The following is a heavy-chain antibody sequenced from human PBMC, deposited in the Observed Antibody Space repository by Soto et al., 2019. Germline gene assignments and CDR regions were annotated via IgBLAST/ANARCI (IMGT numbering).Heavy chain of an antibody. D-gene: IGHD6-19*01. CDR3: ARVKESKIAVAGTAVQYYYYYMDV. V-gene: IGHV1-69*02. Sequence: GASVKVSCQASGGPFSSYTISWVRQGPGQGLEWVGRNFPILGIANYAQKFQGRVTITADKSTSTAYMELSSLRSEDTAVYYCARVKESKIAVAGTAVQYYYYYMDVWGKGTTVTVSS. J-gene: IGHJ6*03. CDR1: GGPFSSYT. CDR2: NFPILGIA.